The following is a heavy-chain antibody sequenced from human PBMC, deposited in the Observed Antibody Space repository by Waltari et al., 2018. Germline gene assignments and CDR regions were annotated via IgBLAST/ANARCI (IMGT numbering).Heavy chain of an antibody. Sequence: QLQLQESGPGLVKPSETPSLTCTVSGGSISSSSYYWGWIRKPPGKGLEWIGSIYYSGSTYYNPSLKSRVTISVDTSKNQFSLKLSSVTAADTAVYYCARSRGVAVAGTRSNWFDPWGQGTLVTVSS. J-gene: IGHJ5*02. CDR2: IYYSGST. CDR1: GGSISSSSYY. V-gene: IGHV4-39*01. D-gene: IGHD6-19*01. CDR3: ARSRGVAVAGTRSNWFDP.